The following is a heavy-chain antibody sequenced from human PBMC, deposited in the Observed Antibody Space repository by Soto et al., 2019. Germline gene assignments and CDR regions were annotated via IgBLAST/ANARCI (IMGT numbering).Heavy chain of an antibody. CDR2: IVVGSGNT. Sequence: QMQLVQSGPEVKKPGTSVKVSCKASGFPFTKSDVQWVRQARGQRLEWIGGIVVGSGNTNYAQKFQERVTITRDMSTSTVYMEMSGLRSEDTAVYYCAAQDYGDYWYFDHWGRGTLVTVAP. J-gene: IGHJ2*01. V-gene: IGHV1-58*01. CDR3: AAQDYGDYWYFDH. CDR1: GFPFTKSD. D-gene: IGHD4-17*01.